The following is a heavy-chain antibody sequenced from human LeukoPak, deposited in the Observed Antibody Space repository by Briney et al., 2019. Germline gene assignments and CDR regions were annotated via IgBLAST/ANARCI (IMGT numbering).Heavy chain of an antibody. V-gene: IGHV3-21*01. CDR2: ISSSSSYI. J-gene: IGHJ6*02. CDR1: GFTFSSYS. Sequence: AGGSLRLSCAASGFTFSSYSMNWVRQAPGKGLEWVSSISSSSSYIYYADSVKGRFTISRDNAKNSLYLQMTSLRAEDTAVYYCARDKVATLDYYYYGMDVWGQGTPVTASS. CDR3: ARDKVATLDYYYYGMDV. D-gene: IGHD5-12*01.